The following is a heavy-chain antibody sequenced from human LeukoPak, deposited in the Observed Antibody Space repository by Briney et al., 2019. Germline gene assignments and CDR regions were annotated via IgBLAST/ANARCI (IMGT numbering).Heavy chain of an antibody. CDR1: GYTFTDYY. D-gene: IGHD5-24*01. Sequence: ASVKVSCKSSGYTFTDYYMNWVRQAPGQGLQWMGWINPNNGDTNYAQNFQGRVTMTRDTSISTAYMELSRLRSDDTAVYYCARESGAYNWDYWGQGTLVTVSS. CDR2: INPNNGDT. V-gene: IGHV1-2*02. CDR3: ARESGAYNWDY. J-gene: IGHJ4*02.